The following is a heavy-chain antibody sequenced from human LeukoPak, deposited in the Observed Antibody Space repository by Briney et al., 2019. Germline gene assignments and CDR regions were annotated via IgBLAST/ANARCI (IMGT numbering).Heavy chain of an antibody. CDR1: GGSISTGTYY. CDR3: AREPILRYFDWLLPQQDPYFDY. CDR2: IYNSGST. D-gene: IGHD3-9*01. V-gene: IGHV4-39*07. Sequence: PSETLSLTCTVSGGSISTGTYYWGWIRQPPGKGLEWIGSIYNSGSTYYNPSLKSRVTISVDTSKNQFSLKLSSVTAADTAVYYCAREPILRYFDWLLPQQDPYFDYWGQGTLVTVSS. J-gene: IGHJ4*02.